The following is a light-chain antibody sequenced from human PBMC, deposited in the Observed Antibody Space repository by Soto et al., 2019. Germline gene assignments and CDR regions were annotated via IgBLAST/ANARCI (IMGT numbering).Light chain of an antibody. CDR2: EVS. CDR3: SSYTTSGSV. CDR1: SSYVGGYKY. Sequence: QSALTQPASVSGSPGQSITISCTGTSSYVGGYKYVSWYQQHPGKVPKLMIYEVSNRPSEVSNRFSGSKSGNTASLTISGLQPEDEADYSWSSYTTSGSVFGGGTQLTVL. J-gene: IGLJ7*01. V-gene: IGLV2-14*01.